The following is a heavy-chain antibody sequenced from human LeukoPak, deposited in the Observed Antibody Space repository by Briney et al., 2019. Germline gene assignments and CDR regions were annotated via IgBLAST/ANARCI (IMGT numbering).Heavy chain of an antibody. Sequence: GRSLRLSCAASGFTFSNYAMHWVRQAPGKGLEWVAVISYDGSDKYYADSVKGRFTISRDNSKNTLYLQINSLRPEDTAVYYCARDWGRRYSSGWYGDFDYWGQGTLVTVSS. D-gene: IGHD6-19*01. CDR2: ISYDGSDK. J-gene: IGHJ4*02. CDR3: ARDWGRRYSSGWYGDFDY. CDR1: GFTFSNYA. V-gene: IGHV3-30-3*01.